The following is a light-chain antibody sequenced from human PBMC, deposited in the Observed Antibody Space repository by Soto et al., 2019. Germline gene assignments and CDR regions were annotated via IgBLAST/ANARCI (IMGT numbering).Light chain of an antibody. CDR1: QSVSSY. CDR3: QQYQKWPIT. CDR2: DAS. J-gene: IGKJ5*01. V-gene: IGKV3-11*01. Sequence: EIVLTQSPATLSLSPGERVTLSCRASQSVSSYLAWYQQKPGQAPRLLIYDASNRATGVPGRFSGSGSGTEFALTINSLQSEDFAVYYCQQYQKWPITFGQGTRLEIK.